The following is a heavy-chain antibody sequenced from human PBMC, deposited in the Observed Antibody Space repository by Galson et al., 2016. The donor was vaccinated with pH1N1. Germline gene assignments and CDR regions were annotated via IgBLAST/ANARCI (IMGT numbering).Heavy chain of an antibody. CDR2: ISGYNGNT. D-gene: IGHD3-10*01. CDR3: ARLSGSRWLDP. J-gene: IGHJ5*02. Sequence: VKVSCKASGYMFTSYGITWVRQAPGQGLEWMGLISGYNGNTNYAQKFRGRLTMTTDTSTTTAYMELRSLRSDDTASYYCARLSGSRWLDPWGQGTLVTVSS. V-gene: IGHV1-18*01. CDR1: GYMFTSYG.